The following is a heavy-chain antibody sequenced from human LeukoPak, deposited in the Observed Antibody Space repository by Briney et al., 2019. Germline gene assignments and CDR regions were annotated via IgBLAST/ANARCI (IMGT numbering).Heavy chain of an antibody. J-gene: IGHJ5*02. CDR1: GGTFSSYA. Sequence: SVKVSCKASGGTFSSYAISWVRQAPGQGLEWMGGIIPMFGTANYAQKLQGRVTITAEKSTSTAYMELSSLRSEDTAVYYCARADPFYGAGSYAGSWFDPWGQGTLVTVSS. V-gene: IGHV1-69*06. D-gene: IGHD3-10*01. CDR3: ARADPFYGAGSYAGSWFDP. CDR2: IIPMFGTA.